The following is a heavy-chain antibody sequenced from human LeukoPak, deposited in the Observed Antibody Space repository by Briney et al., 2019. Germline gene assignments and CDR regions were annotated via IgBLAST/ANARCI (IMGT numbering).Heavy chain of an antibody. CDR3: AKGGSDFWSGYYLWFDP. D-gene: IGHD3-3*01. V-gene: IGHV3-23*01. CDR1: GFTFSSYA. J-gene: IGHJ5*02. Sequence: GGSLRLSCAASGFTFSSYAMSWVRQAPGKGLEWVSSISDSGGRAFYEDSVKGRFTISRDNSKNTLYLQMNSLRAEDTAVYYCAKGGSDFWSGYYLWFDPWGQGTLVTVSS. CDR2: ISDSGGRA.